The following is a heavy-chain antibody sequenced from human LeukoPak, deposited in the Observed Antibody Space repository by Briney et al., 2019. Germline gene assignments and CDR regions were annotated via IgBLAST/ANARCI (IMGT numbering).Heavy chain of an antibody. V-gene: IGHV4-39*01. J-gene: IGHJ2*01. D-gene: IGHD6-19*01. CDR2: IYYSGST. Sequence: SETLSLTCTVSGGSISSSSYYWGWIRQPPGQGLEWIGSIYYSGSTYYNPSLKSRVTISVDTSKNQFSLKLSSVTAADTAVYYCARSYSSGRNWYFDLWGRGTLVTVSS. CDR3: ARSYSSGRNWYFDL. CDR1: GGSISSSSYY.